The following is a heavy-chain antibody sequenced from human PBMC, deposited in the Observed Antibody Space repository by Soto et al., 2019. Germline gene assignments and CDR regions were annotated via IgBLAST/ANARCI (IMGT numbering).Heavy chain of an antibody. CDR2: ISSSSSYI. V-gene: IGHV3-21*01. J-gene: IGHJ6*02. D-gene: IGHD5-12*01. CDR3: ARECGYNNEYYYYYGMDV. Sequence: ASVKVSCAASGFTFSSYSMNWVRQAPGKGLEWVSPISSSSSYIYNADSVKGRFTISRDNAKNSLYPQMNSLRAEDTAVYYCARECGYNNEYYYYYGMDVWGQGTTGTVSS. CDR1: GFTFSSYS.